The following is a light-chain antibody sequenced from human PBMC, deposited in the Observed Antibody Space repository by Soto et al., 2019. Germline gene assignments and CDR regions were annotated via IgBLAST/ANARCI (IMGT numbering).Light chain of an antibody. CDR2: GNT. J-gene: IGLJ2*01. V-gene: IGLV1-40*01. Sequence: QSVLTQPPSASGAPGQRVTISCTGSSSNIGAGYDVHWYQQLPGRAPKLLIYGNTNRPSGVPDRFSGSKSGTSASLAITGLQAEDEADYYCLSFDSSLSVVFGGGTKVPS. CDR3: LSFDSSLSVV. CDR1: SSNIGAGYD.